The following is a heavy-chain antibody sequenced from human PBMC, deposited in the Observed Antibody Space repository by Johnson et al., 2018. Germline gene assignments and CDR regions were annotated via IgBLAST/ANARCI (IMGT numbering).Heavy chain of an antibody. CDR3: VREGWQVWA. J-gene: IGHJ3*01. CDR1: GFTFSNYW. Sequence: VQLVESGGGLVQPGGSLRLSCAASGFTFSNYWMHWVRQAPGKGLVWVAAITDDGSTTTYADPVKGRFTITRDNGENTLYLQMNRLRAEETAVYYWVREGWQVWAWGQGTMVTVSS. D-gene: IGHD2-15*01. V-gene: IGHV3-74*01. CDR2: ITDDGSTT.